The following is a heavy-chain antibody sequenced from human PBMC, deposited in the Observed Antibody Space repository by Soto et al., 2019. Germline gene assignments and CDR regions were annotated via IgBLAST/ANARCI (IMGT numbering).Heavy chain of an antibody. CDR2: INAGNGNT. CDR3: ARTSYDFWSGYFRQKWFDP. CDR1: GYTFTSYA. J-gene: IGHJ5*02. Sequence: ASVKVSCKASGYTFTSYAMHWVRQAPGQRLEWMGWINAGNGNTKYSQKFQGRVTITRDTSASTAYMELSSLRSEDTAVYYCARTSYDFWSGYFRQKWFDPWGQGTLVTVSS. D-gene: IGHD3-3*01. V-gene: IGHV1-3*01.